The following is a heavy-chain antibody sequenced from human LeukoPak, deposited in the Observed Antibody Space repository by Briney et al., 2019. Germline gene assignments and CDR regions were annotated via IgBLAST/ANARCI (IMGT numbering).Heavy chain of an antibody. V-gene: IGHV1-46*01. CDR2: ISPSGGST. CDR1: GYTFTSYF. Sequence: EASVKVSCKASGYTFTSYFIHWVRQAPGQGLEWMGIISPSGGSTSYSQKFQGRVTMTRDTSTSTVYMELSSPRSEDTAVYFCASGYCAGDCYYDYWGQGTLVTVSS. D-gene: IGHD2-21*02. CDR3: ASGYCAGDCYYDY. J-gene: IGHJ4*02.